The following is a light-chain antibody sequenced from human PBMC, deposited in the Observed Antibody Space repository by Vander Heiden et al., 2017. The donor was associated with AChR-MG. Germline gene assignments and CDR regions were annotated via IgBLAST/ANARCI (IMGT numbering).Light chain of an antibody. J-gene: IGLJ2*01. CDR3: AAWDDSLSGYVV. CDR1: SSNIGSNY. V-gene: IGLV1-47*01. Sequence: QSVLTQLRSASGTLGQRITISCSGSSSNIGSNYVYWYQQLPGTAPKLLIYMNNQRPSGVPDRFSGSKSGTSASLAISGLRSEDEADYYCAAWDDSLSGYVVFGGGTKLTVL. CDR2: MNN.